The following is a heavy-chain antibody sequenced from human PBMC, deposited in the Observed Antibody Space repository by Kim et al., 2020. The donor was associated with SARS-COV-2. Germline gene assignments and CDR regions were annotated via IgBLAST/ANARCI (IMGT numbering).Heavy chain of an antibody. J-gene: IGHJ4*02. CDR1: AGTISSCC. CDR3: ASEVVGYCSSTSCSVDY. Sequence: GGTLRLTCTVSAGTISSCCLHWVCMAPGKGRERVGVISYDGSNKYYADPVMGRFTISRENSKNTLYLQMNSLRAEDMAVYYCASEVVGYCSSTSCSVDYWGQGTLVPVSS. V-gene: IGHV3-33*05. D-gene: IGHD2-2*03. CDR2: ISYDGSNK.